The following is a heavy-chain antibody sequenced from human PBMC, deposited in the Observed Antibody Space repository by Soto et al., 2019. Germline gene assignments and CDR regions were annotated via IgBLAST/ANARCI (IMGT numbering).Heavy chain of an antibody. CDR1: GYSITSGFY. CDR2: ISYSAKT. V-gene: IGHV4-38-2*01. CDR3: TRGAGATSVRFDS. Sequence: SETLSLTCGVSGYSITSGFYWGWVRQSPGKGLEWIGSISYSAKTFYNPSLASRLSIAVDTSMNQFSLRLTSVTAADTALYYCTRGAGATSVRFDSWGQGTLVTVS. J-gene: IGHJ4*02. D-gene: IGHD3-22*01.